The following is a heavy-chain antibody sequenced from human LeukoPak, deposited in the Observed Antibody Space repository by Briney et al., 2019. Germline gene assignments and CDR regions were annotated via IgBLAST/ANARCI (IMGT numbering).Heavy chain of an antibody. CDR2: INHDGTKT. CDR3: TNFDY. CDR1: GLTFSSSD. J-gene: IGHJ4*02. V-gene: IGHV3-30*02. Sequence: GGSLRLSCTASGLTFSSSDMHWVRQAPGKGLDWVSLINHDGTKTYYADSVKGRFTISRDNSQNTLYLQMNSLRGEDTAVYYCTNFDYWGQGTLVTVSS.